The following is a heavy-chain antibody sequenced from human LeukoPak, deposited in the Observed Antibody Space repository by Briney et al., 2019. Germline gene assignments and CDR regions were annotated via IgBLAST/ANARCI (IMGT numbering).Heavy chain of an antibody. CDR1: GFTFSSYS. CDR2: IYSGGST. V-gene: IGHV3-66*01. J-gene: IGHJ4*02. CDR3: TRGSGDYFDY. D-gene: IGHD4-17*01. Sequence: PGGSLRLSCAASGFTFSSYSMNWVHQAPGKGLEWVSVIYSGGSTYYADSVKGRFIISRDDSKNTLYLQMNSLRAEDTAVYYCTRGSGDYFDYWGQGTLVTVSS.